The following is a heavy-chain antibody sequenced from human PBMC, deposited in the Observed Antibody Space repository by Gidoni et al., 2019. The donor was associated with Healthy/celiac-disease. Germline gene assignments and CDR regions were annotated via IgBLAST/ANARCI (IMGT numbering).Heavy chain of an antibody. CDR3: ARERTMGATVFSPSDY. V-gene: IGHV3-21*01. Sequence: EVQLVESGGGLVQRGGSLRLSCAASGFTFSSYSRTWVRQAPGRGLGWVSAIVSSSSYIYYADAGKGRFTISRDNDKNSLYLKMNSLRAEDTAVYYCARERTMGATVFSPSDYWGQGTLVTVSS. CDR2: IVSSSSYI. CDR1: GFTFSSYS. J-gene: IGHJ4*02. D-gene: IGHD1-26*01.